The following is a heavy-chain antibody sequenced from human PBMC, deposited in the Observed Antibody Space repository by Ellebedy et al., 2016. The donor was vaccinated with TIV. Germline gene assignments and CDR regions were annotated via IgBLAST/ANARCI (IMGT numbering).Heavy chain of an antibody. CDR1: GFTFSSYA. CDR3: AKGRGGGSDSSAPRYYFDY. J-gene: IGHJ4*02. Sequence: PGGSLRLSCAASGFTFSSYAMSWVLQAPGKWLEWVATISNTGSRTYYADSVEGRFIISRDNSKKTLYLQMNSLRAEDTAVYYCAKGRGGGSDSSAPRYYFDYWGLGTLVTVSS. V-gene: IGHV3-23*01. CDR2: ISNTGSRT. D-gene: IGHD3-22*01.